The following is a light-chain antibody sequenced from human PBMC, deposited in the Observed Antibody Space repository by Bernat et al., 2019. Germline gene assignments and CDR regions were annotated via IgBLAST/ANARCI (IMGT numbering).Light chain of an antibody. Sequence: EIVLTQSPDTLSLSPGERATLSCRASQTVSSRHLAWYQQKPGQAPRVLIYVASSRAFGIPDRFSGSGSGTDFTLTISRLEPEDFAVYFCQQYEMSPLTFGGGTTVEI. V-gene: IGKV3-20*01. CDR1: QTVSSRH. CDR3: QQYEMSPLT. CDR2: VAS. J-gene: IGKJ4*01.